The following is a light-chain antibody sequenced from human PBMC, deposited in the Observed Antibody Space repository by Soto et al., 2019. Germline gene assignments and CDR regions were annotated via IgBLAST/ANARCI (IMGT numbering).Light chain of an antibody. J-gene: IGKJ1*01. CDR1: QSVTSN. CDR3: QQYNDWPLT. Sequence: EKVMTQSPATLSVSPGERATLSCRASQSVTSNLAWYQQKPGQAPRLIIYDTSTKATGIPARWSGSGSETDFTRTISSLQSEDFAVYYCQQYNDWPLTFGQGTKVEIK. V-gene: IGKV3-15*01. CDR2: DTS.